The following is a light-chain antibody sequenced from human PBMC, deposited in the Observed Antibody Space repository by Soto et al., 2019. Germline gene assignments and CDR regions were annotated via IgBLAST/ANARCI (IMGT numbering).Light chain of an antibody. V-gene: IGKV3-20*01. J-gene: IGKJ3*01. CDR2: NTS. CDR3: QHYGGSFI. CDR1: QSINSKS. Sequence: IVLTQSPATLSLSPGERATLSCRVSQSINSKSLVWYQRKFGQAPRLLIYNTSSRATGIPDRFSGSGSGTDFTLSISRLEPEDFAVYYCQHYGGSFIFGPGTKVDIK.